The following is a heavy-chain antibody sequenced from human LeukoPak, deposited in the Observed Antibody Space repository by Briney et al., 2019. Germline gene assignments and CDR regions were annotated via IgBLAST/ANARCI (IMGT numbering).Heavy chain of an antibody. CDR2: TYSDDNT. V-gene: IGHV3-66*02. CDR3: AKDRSSSWYEGAFNI. D-gene: IGHD6-13*01. J-gene: IGHJ3*02. Sequence: GGSLRLSCAASGFTVTDNYMNWVRQAPGKGLEWVSITYSDDNTYYADSVKGRFTISRDNSKNTLYLQMNSLRAEDTAVYYCAKDRSSSWYEGAFNIWGQGTMVTVSS. CDR1: GFTVTDNY.